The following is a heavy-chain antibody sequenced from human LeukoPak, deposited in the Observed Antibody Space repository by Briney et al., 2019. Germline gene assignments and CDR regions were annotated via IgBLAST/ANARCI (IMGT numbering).Heavy chain of an antibody. Sequence: SQTHSLTCAISGDSVSSNTAAWYWIRQSPSRGLEWLGRTYYRSKWTYEYAESVRSRITINVDTSKNQFSLHLNSVTPEDTTVYYCARDPSDDQGFDCGGQGTLVTVSS. V-gene: IGHV6-1*01. CDR1: GDSVSSNTAA. CDR2: TYYRSKWTY. J-gene: IGHJ5*01. D-gene: IGHD1-1*01. CDR3: ARDPSDDQGFDC.